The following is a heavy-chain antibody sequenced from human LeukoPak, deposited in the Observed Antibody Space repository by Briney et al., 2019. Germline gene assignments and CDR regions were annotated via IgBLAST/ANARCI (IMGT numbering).Heavy chain of an antibody. CDR3: AKRYCSGGNCFSEALDY. D-gene: IGHD2-15*01. J-gene: IGHJ4*02. CDR2: IRGSGGGI. V-gene: IGHV3-23*01. Sequence: GGSLRLSCAASGLTFSNYAMNWVRQAPGKGLEWVSGIRGSGGGINYADSVKGRFTISRDNSKNTLYLQMNSLSTEDTALYYCAKRYCSGGNCFSEALDYWGQGTLVTVSS. CDR1: GLTFSNYA.